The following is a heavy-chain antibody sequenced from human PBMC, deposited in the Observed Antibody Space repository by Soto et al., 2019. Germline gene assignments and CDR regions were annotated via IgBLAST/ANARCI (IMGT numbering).Heavy chain of an antibody. J-gene: IGHJ4*02. V-gene: IGHV4-59*08. D-gene: IGHD3-16*01. CDR3: ERGGVTTKLDY. Sequence: SETLSLTCTVSGGSISSYYWSWIRRPPGKGLEWIGCIYYSGSTNYNPSLKSRVTISVDTSKNQFSLKLISVTAADTAVYYCERGGVTTKLDYWGQGTLVTVSS. CDR1: GGSISSYY. CDR2: IYYSGST.